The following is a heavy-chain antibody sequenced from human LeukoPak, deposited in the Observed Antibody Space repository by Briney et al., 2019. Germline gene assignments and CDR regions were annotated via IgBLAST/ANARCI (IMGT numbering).Heavy chain of an antibody. D-gene: IGHD4-17*01. Sequence: ASMKVSCKASGYTFTSYGISWVRQAPGQGLEWMGWISAYNGNTNCAQKLQGRVTMTTDTSTNTAYMDLRSLRSDDTAVYYCARESGYGDYGYWGQGTLVTVSS. CDR3: ARESGYGDYGY. CDR2: ISAYNGNT. J-gene: IGHJ4*02. V-gene: IGHV1-18*01. CDR1: GYTFTSYG.